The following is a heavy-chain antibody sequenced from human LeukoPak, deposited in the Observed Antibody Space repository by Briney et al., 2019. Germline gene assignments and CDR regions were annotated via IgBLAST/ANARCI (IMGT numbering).Heavy chain of an antibody. CDR3: ARVGDSQMAFDI. J-gene: IGHJ3*02. Sequence: GASVKVSCKASGGTFSSYAISWVRQAPGQGLEWMGGIIPIFVTANYAQKFQGRVTITADESTSTAYMELSSLRSDDTAVYYCARVGDSQMAFDIWGQGTMVTVSS. D-gene: IGHD2-21*02. CDR2: IIPIFVTA. V-gene: IGHV1-69*13. CDR1: GGTFSSYA.